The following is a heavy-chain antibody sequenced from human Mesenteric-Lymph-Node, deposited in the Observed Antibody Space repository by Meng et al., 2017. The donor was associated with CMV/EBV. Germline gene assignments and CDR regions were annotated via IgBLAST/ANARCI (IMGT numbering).Heavy chain of an antibody. CDR1: GGTFSSYA. D-gene: IGHD3-10*01. V-gene: IGHV7-4-1*02. CDR3: ARGGYYGSGSYIDY. Sequence: SGGTFSSYAFSWVRQAPGQGLEWMGWINTNTGNPTYAQGFTGRFVFSLDTSVSTAYLQISSLKAEDTAVYYCARGGYYGSGSYIDYWGQGTLVTVSS. J-gene: IGHJ4*02. CDR2: INTNTGNP.